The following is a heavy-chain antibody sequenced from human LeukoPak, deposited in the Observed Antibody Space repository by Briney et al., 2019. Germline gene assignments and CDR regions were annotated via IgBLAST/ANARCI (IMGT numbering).Heavy chain of an antibody. CDR1: GFTFSTYA. Sequence: GRSLRLSCAASGFTFSTYAMHWVRQAPGKGLEWVAVISYDGSNKYYADSVKGRFTISRDNSKNTLYLQMNSLRAEDTAVYYCAKGLPISGYWTRLSGMDVWGQGTTVTVSS. V-gene: IGHV3-30-3*01. D-gene: IGHD3-22*01. CDR3: AKGLPISGYWTRLSGMDV. J-gene: IGHJ6*02. CDR2: ISYDGSNK.